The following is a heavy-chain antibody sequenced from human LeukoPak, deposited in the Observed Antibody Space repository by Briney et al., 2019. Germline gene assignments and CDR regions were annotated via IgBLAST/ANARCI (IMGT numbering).Heavy chain of an antibody. Sequence: ASVKVSCKASGYTFTGYYMHWVRQAPGQGLEWMGWINPNSGGTNYAQKFQGRVTMTRDTSTSTAYMELSSLRSEDTAVYYCARGWYSSGWYVYWGQGTLVTVSS. D-gene: IGHD6-19*01. J-gene: IGHJ4*02. CDR3: ARGWYSSGWYVY. V-gene: IGHV1-2*02. CDR2: INPNSGGT. CDR1: GYTFTGYY.